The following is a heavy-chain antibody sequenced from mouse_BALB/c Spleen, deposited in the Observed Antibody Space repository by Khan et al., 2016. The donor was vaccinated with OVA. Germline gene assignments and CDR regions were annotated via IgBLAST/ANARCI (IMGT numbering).Heavy chain of an antibody. Sequence: QVRLQQSGPGLVQPSQSLSITCTVSGFSLTNYGVHWVRQSPGKGLEWLGVIWSGGSTDYNAAFISRMSISKDNSKSQVFFKMNSLQANNTAIYYCARIFIGTTDYAMDYWVQGTSVTGSS. V-gene: IGHV2-2*02. CDR2: IWSGGST. CDR3: ARIFIGTTDYAMDY. J-gene: IGHJ4*01. D-gene: IGHD2-14*01. CDR1: GFSLTNYG.